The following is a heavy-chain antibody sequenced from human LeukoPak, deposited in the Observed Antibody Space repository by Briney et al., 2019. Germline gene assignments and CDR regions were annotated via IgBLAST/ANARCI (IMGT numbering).Heavy chain of an antibody. Sequence: GGSLRLSCAASGFIFSGSAIHWVRQASVKGLEWVAAISYDGSNKYYADSVKGRFTISRDNSKNTLYLQMNSLRAEDTAVYYCAKEGRITIFGVVITPFDYWGQGTLVTVSS. CDR3: AKEGRITIFGVVITPFDY. D-gene: IGHD3-3*01. V-gene: IGHV3-30*04. J-gene: IGHJ4*02. CDR1: GFIFSGSA. CDR2: ISYDGSNK.